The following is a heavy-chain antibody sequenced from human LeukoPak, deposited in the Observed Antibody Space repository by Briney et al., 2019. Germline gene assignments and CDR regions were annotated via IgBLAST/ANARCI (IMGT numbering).Heavy chain of an antibody. V-gene: IGHV4-38-2*02. Sequence: PSETLSLTCTVSGYSISSGYYWGWIRQPPGKGLEWIGSIYHSGSTYYNPSLKSRVTISVDTSKNQFSLKLSSVTAADTAVYYCAIIWNSNFDYWGQGTLVTVSS. CDR2: IYHSGST. CDR3: AIIWNSNFDY. CDR1: GYSISSGYY. J-gene: IGHJ4*02. D-gene: IGHD2/OR15-2a*01.